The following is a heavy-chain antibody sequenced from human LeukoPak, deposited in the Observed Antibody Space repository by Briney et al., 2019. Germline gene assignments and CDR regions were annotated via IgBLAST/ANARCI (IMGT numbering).Heavy chain of an antibody. D-gene: IGHD2-8*01. J-gene: IGHJ6*02. CDR2: IYYSGNT. V-gene: IGHV4-39*01. CDR1: GGSISNSNYY. Sequence: PSETLSLTCSVSGGSISNSNYYWGWIRQPPGKGLEWIVTIYYSGNTYYNPSLKSRVTISVDTSKNQLSLKLSSVTAADTAVYYCARHNGMYYYYYGMDVWGQGTTVTVSS. CDR3: ARHNGMYYYYYGMDV.